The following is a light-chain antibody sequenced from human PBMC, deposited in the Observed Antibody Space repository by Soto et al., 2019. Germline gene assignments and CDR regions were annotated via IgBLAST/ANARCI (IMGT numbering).Light chain of an antibody. CDR3: SSYAGSNSYV. J-gene: IGLJ1*01. Sequence: QSALTQPPSASGSPGQSVTISCTGTSSDVGGYNYVSWYQQHPGKAPKLMIYEVTKRPSGVPDRFSGSKSGNTASLTVSGRQAEEEADYYCSSYAGSNSYVFGTGTKLTVL. CDR1: SSDVGGYNY. CDR2: EVT. V-gene: IGLV2-8*01.